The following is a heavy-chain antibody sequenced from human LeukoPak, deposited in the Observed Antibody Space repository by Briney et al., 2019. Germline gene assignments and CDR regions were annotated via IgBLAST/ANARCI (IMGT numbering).Heavy chain of an antibody. D-gene: IGHD3-3*01. CDR3: ARERSGSEIFARSFDI. CDR1: GFTFSSYSM. Sequence: GSLRLSCAASGFTFSSYSMNWVRQAPGKGLEWIGEIYHSGSTNYNPSLKSRITISVDKSKNHFSLKLSSVTAADTAVYYCARERSGSEIFARSFDIWGQGTRVTVSS. CDR2: IYHSGST. V-gene: IGHV4-4*02. J-gene: IGHJ3*02.